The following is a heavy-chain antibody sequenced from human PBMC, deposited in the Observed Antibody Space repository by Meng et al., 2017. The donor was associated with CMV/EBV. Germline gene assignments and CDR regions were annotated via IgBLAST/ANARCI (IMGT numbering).Heavy chain of an antibody. CDR1: STLSTYA. V-gene: IGHV3-23*01. CDR2: IRGSGVST. Sequence: STLSTYARGWVRQAPGKGREWVSSIRGSGVSTYYADSVKGRFTISRENSKNTLYLQMNSLRAEDTAVYYCAKDEGWELLVGRFDYWGQGTLVTVSS. CDR3: AKDEGWELLVGRFDY. J-gene: IGHJ4*02. D-gene: IGHD1-26*01.